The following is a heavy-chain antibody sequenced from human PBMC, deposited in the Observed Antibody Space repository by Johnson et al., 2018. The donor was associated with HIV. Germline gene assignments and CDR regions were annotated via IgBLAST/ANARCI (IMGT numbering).Heavy chain of an antibody. D-gene: IGHD3-22*01. CDR2: IYSGGTT. CDR3: ARGRPSGSHDAFDI. V-gene: IGHV3-66*01. Sequence: VQLVESGGGLVQPGGSLRLSCAASAVSGFSVSSNYMSWVRQAPGKGLEWVSVIYSGGTTYYADSVKGRFTISRDNAKNSLYLQMNSLRAEDTAVYYCARGRPSGSHDAFDIWGQGTMVTVSS. J-gene: IGHJ3*02. CDR1: AVSGFSVSSNY.